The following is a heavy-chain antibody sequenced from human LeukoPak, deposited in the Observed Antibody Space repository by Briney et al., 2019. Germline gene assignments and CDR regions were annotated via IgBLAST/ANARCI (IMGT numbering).Heavy chain of an antibody. J-gene: IGHJ4*02. CDR3: SRGSTAKFDY. V-gene: IGHV6-1*01. Sequence: SQTLSLTCVISGDTVSSRNASWNWIRQSPSRGLEWLGRTYYRSQWYNDYAVSVKGRITIIPDASKNQFSLRLDSVTPEDTAVYYCSRGSTAKFDYWGQGTLVSVSS. CDR1: GDTVSSRNAS. CDR2: TYYRSQWYN. D-gene: IGHD4-17*01.